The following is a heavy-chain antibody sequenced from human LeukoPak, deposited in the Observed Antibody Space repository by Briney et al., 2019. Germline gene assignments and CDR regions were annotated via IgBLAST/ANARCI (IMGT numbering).Heavy chain of an antibody. CDR3: ARHSCYDS. CDR1: GFPFSTYS. D-gene: IGHD3-16*01. V-gene: IGHV5-51*01. CDR2: IYAGDSST. J-gene: IGHJ4*02. Sequence: GESLKISCKGSGFPFSTYSFAWVRQMPGKGLEWMGVIYAGDSSTRYSPSFQGQVTISVDKSISTAYLQWSSLEASDSAIYYCARHSCYDSWGQGTLVTVSS.